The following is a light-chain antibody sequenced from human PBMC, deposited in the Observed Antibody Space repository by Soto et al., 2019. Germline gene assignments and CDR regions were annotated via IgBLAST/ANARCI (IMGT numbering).Light chain of an antibody. Sequence: SVLTQPASVSGSPGQSITISCTGTSSDVGGYNYVSWYQQHPGKAPKLMIYDVSSRPSEVSNRFSGSKSGNTASLTISGLQTEDEADYYCSAYTISSAYVFGAGTKVTVL. CDR1: SSDVGGYNY. CDR2: DVS. V-gene: IGLV2-14*01. CDR3: SAYTISSAYV. J-gene: IGLJ1*01.